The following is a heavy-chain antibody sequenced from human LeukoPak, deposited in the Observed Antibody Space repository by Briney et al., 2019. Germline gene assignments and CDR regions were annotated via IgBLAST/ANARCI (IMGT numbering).Heavy chain of an antibody. J-gene: IGHJ1*01. Sequence: SETLSLTCAASGASISSGGYSWSWIRQPPGKGLEWIGYIYHSGATYYTPSLKGRITISIDTSKNQFSLTLSSVTAADTAVYYCASHYYDSSSYYPKYFYHWGQGTLVTVSS. CDR1: GASISSGGYS. D-gene: IGHD3-22*01. CDR3: ASHYYDSSSYYPKYFYH. CDR2: IYHSGAT. V-gene: IGHV4-30-2*01.